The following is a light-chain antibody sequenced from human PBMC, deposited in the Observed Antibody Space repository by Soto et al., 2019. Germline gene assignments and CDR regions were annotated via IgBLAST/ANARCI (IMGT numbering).Light chain of an antibody. CDR2: GAT. CDR1: RSIRAY. V-gene: IGKV1-39*01. CDR3: QQTFSVTPLT. J-gene: IGKJ4*01. Sequence: DIQMTQSPSSLSASVGDTVTISCRASRSIRAYLNWYQHKPGKAPNLLIYGATTLHSGVPSRFSGSGSGTDFSLTISSLQPEVFATYYCQQTFSVTPLTFGGGTKVEI.